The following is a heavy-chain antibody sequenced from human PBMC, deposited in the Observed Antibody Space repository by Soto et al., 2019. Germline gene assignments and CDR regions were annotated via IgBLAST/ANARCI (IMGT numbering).Heavy chain of an antibody. Sequence: ASVKVSCKVSGYTLTELSMHWVRQAPGKGLEWMGGFDPEDGETIYAQKFQGRVTMTEDTSTDTAYMELSSLRSEDTAVYYCATGEHCSSTGCYGRLWDYWGQGTLVTVSS. CDR2: FDPEDGET. CDR1: GYTLTELS. CDR3: ATGEHCSSTGCYGRLWDY. J-gene: IGHJ4*02. V-gene: IGHV1-24*01. D-gene: IGHD2-2*01.